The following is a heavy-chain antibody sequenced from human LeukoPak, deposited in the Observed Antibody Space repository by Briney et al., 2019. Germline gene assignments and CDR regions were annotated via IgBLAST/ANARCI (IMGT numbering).Heavy chain of an antibody. D-gene: IGHD3-22*01. Sequence: PGGSLRLSCAASGFTFSDYYMSWIRQAPGKGLEWVSYISNSGSAIYYADSVKGRFTISRDNAKNSLYLQMNSLRAEDTAVYYCAHQVPFYYDSSGPFASWGQGTLVIVSS. J-gene: IGHJ4*02. CDR1: GFTFSDYY. CDR2: ISNSGSAI. CDR3: AHQVPFYYDSSGPFAS. V-gene: IGHV3-11*04.